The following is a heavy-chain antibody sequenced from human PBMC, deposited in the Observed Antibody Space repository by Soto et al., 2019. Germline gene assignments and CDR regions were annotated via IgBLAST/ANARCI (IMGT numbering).Heavy chain of an antibody. Sequence: EVQLVESGGGLVQPGGCLRLSCVASGFTVSSKYISWIRQAPGKGLEWVSVIFTDGGTYYIDSVKGRFTISRDISKNTVYLQMNSLRAEDTAVYYCARDAGITDGGQWGQGTLVTVSS. J-gene: IGHJ4*02. D-gene: IGHD6-13*01. V-gene: IGHV3-66*01. CDR1: GFTVSSKY. CDR3: ARDAGITDGGQ. CDR2: IFTDGGT.